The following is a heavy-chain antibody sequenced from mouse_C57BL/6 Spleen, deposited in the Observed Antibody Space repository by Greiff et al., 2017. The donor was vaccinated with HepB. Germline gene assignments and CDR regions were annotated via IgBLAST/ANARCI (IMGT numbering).Heavy chain of an antibody. CDR2: IYPRSGNT. Sequence: QVQLKESGAELARPGASVKLSCKASGYTFTSYGISWVKQRTGQGLEWIGEIYPRSGNTYYNEKFKGKATLTADKSSSTAYMELRSLTSEDSAVYFCAMNRDRFAYWGQGTLVTVSA. V-gene: IGHV1-81*01. J-gene: IGHJ3*01. CDR1: GYTFTSYG. CDR3: AMNRDRFAY. D-gene: IGHD3-3*01.